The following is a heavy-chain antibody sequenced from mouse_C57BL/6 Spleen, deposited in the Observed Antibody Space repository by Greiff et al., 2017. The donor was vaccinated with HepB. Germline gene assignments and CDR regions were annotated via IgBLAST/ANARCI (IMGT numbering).Heavy chain of an antibody. CDR3: ARTSSGSSFDY. J-gene: IGHJ2*01. CDR1: GYTFTDYY. V-gene: IGHV1-26*01. Sequence: VQLQQSGPELVKPGASVKISCKASGYTFTDYYMNWVKQSHGKSLEWIGDINPNNGGTSYNQKFKGKATLTVDKSSSTAYMELRSLTSEDSAVYYCARTSSGSSFDYWGQGTTLTVSS. D-gene: IGHD1-1*01. CDR2: INPNNGGT.